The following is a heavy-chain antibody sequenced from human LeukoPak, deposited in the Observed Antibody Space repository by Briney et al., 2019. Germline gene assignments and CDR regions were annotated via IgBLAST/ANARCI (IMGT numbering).Heavy chain of an antibody. J-gene: IGHJ6*03. V-gene: IGHV3-20*04. CDR2: INWNGGST. Sequence: RPGGSLRLSCAASGFTFDDYGMSWVRQAPGKGLEWVSGINWNGGSTGYADSVKGRFTISRDNAKNSLYLQMNSLRAEDTAVYYCAKELSTNYYYYYYMDVWGKGTTVTLSS. CDR1: GFTFDDYG. CDR3: AKELSTNYYYYYYMDV.